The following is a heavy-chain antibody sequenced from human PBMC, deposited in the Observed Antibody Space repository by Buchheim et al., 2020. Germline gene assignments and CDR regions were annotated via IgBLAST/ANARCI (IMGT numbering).Heavy chain of an antibody. CDR2: ISSSASTI. J-gene: IGHJ6*02. CDR1: GFTFSNYE. Sequence: EVQLVESGGGLVQPGGSLRLSCAASGFTFSNYEMNWVRQAPGKGLEWISYISSSASTIYYADSVKGRFTISRDNAKHSLYLQMNSLRAEDTAVYYCARAVGIYYYGMDVWGQGTT. V-gene: IGHV3-48*03. D-gene: IGHD1-14*01. CDR3: ARAVGIYYYGMDV.